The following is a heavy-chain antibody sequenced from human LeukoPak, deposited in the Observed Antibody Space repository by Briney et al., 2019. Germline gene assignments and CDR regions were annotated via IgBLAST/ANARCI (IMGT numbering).Heavy chain of an antibody. V-gene: IGHV4-4*02. Sequence: ASETLSLTCAVSTDSITSNWWSWVRQPPGKGLEWIGEVHKSGSTNYYPSLQSRVTISIDKSKNQFSLKLSSVTAADTAVYYCARGNYYDSSGYYGAFDIWGQGTMVTVSS. CDR3: ARGNYYDSSGYYGAFDI. J-gene: IGHJ3*02. CDR1: TDSITSNW. CDR2: VHKSGST. D-gene: IGHD3-22*01.